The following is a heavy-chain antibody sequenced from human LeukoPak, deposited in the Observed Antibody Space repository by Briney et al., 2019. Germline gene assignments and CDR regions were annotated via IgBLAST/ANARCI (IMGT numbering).Heavy chain of an antibody. CDR1: GYSFTSYW. J-gene: IGHJ4*02. V-gene: IGHV5-51*01. Sequence: GESLKISCKGSGYSFTSYWSGWVRQMPGKGLEWMGIIYPGDSDTRYSPFFQGQVTISADKSISTAYLQWSSLKASDTAMHYCARSSDSSGYYYIPIDYWGQGTLVTVSS. CDR2: IYPGDSDT. CDR3: ARSSDSSGYYYIPIDY. D-gene: IGHD3-22*01.